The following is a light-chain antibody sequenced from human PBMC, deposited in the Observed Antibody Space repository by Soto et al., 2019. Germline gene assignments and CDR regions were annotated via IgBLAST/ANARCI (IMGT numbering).Light chain of an antibody. V-gene: IGLV1-51*02. Sequence: QSVLTQPPSVSAAPGQRVTISCSGSSSNIGNNYVSWYQQLPGTAPKLLIYENNKRRSGIPDRFSGSKSGTSATLGITGHQTCEDADYYCGTWESSRRGLYVFGTGTKLTVL. CDR1: SSNIGNNY. J-gene: IGLJ1*01. CDR2: ENN. CDR3: GTWESSRRGLYV.